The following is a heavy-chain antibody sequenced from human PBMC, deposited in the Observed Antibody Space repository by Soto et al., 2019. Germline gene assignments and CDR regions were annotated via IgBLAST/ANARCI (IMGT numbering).Heavy chain of an antibody. D-gene: IGHD2-2*02. CDR1: GFTFSSYW. V-gene: IGHV3-7*01. CDR2: IKQDGSEK. Sequence: GGSLRLSCAASGFTFSSYWMSWVRQAPGKGLEWVANIKQDGSEKYYVDSVKGRFTISRDNAKNSLYLQMNSLRAEDTAVHYCAREGCSSTSCYTYYYYYYMDVWGKGTTVTVSS. J-gene: IGHJ6*03. CDR3: AREGCSSTSCYTYYYYYYMDV.